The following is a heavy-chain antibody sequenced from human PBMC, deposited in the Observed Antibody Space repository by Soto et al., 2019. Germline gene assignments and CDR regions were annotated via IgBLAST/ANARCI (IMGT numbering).Heavy chain of an antibody. J-gene: IGHJ6*02. CDR3: AASIFYYGMDV. CDR2: IYPGDSDT. V-gene: IGHV5-51*01. Sequence: GESLKISCKGSGYTFTNYWIGWVLQMTGKGPEWMGIIYPGDSDTKYNPSFQGQVTISADKSITTTYLQWSSLKASDTAIYYCAASIFYYGMDVWGQGTTVTVS. CDR1: GYTFTNYW.